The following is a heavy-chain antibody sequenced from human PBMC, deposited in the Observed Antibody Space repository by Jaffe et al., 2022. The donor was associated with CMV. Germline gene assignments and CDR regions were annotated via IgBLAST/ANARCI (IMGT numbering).Heavy chain of an antibody. CDR3: ARDWGVGGGRKYHYYYGMDV. D-gene: IGHD3-16*01. J-gene: IGHJ6*02. V-gene: IGHV3-7*01. CDR1: GFTFGTYW. CDR2: IKQDGSEK. Sequence: EVQLVESGGGLVQPGGSLRLSCAASGFTFGTYWMSWVRQAPGKGLEWVANIKQDGSEKYYVDSVKGRFTISRDNAKNSLYLQMNSLRAEDTAVYYCARDWGVGGGRKYHYYYGMDVWGQGTTVTVSS.